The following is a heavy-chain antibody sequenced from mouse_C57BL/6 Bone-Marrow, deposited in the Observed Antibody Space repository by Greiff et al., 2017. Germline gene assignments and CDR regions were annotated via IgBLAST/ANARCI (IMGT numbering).Heavy chain of an antibody. CDR1: GFSLTSYG. CDR3: ASQGYYYGSRGGAMDY. CDR2: IWSGGST. Sequence: VQLQESGPGLVQPSQSLSITCTVSGFSLTSYGVHWVRQSPGKGLEWLGVIWSGGSTDYNAAFISRLSISKDNSKSQVFFKMNRLQGDDTAIYYGASQGYYYGSRGGAMDYGGRGNSVTV. D-gene: IGHD1-1*01. J-gene: IGHJ4*01. V-gene: IGHV2-2*01.